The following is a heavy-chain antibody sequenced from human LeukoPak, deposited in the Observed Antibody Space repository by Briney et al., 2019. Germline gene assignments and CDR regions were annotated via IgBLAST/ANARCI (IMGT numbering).Heavy chain of an antibody. V-gene: IGHV1-69*04. J-gene: IGHJ6*02. Sequence: SVKVSCKASGGTFSSYAISWVRQAPGQGLEWMGRIIPILGIANYAQKFQGRVAITADKSTSTACMELSSLRSEDTAVYYCARDLGSGSWNYYYYGMDVWGQGTTVTVSS. CDR2: IIPILGIA. CDR1: GGTFSSYA. CDR3: ARDLGSGSWNYYYYGMDV. D-gene: IGHD6-13*01.